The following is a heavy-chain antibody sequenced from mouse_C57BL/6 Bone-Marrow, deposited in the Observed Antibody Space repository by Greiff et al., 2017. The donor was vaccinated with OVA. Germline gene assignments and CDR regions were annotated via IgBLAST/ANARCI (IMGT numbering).Heavy chain of an antibody. J-gene: IGHJ2*01. V-gene: IGHV1-19*01. Sequence: EVQLQQSGPVLVKPGASVKMSCKASGYTFTDYYMNWVKQSHGKSLEWIGVINPYNGGTSYNQKFKGKATLTVDKSSSTAYMELNSLTSEDSAVYYCARPLYYGTPFDYWGQGTTLTVSS. D-gene: IGHD1-1*01. CDR2: INPYNGGT. CDR1: GYTFTDYY. CDR3: ARPLYYGTPFDY.